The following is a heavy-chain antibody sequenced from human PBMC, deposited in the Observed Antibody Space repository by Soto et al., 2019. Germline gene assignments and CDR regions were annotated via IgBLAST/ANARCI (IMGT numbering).Heavy chain of an antibody. CDR1: GFIFSDYY. D-gene: IGHD3-3*01. CDR2: SSNRDRST. J-gene: IGHJ6*02. CDR3: ARAWKIEKFGVISMSKGLDV. Sequence: GSLRLSCAASGFIFSDYYMTWIRQAPGKGLEWLSCSSNRDRSTYYADSVKDRFVVSKDNAKNLVYLQMNSLRAEDTAVYFCARAWKIEKFGVISMSKGLDVWGQGTTVTV. V-gene: IGHV3-11*01.